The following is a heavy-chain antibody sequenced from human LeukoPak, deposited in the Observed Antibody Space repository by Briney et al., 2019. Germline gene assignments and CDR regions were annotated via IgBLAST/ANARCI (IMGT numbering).Heavy chain of an antibody. V-gene: IGHV4-34*01. CDR2: INHSGST. D-gene: IGHD3-16*01. CDR1: GGSFSGYY. CDR3: ATSGGTSRDDAFDI. J-gene: IGHJ3*02. Sequence: SETLSLTCAVYGGSFSGYYWSWIRQPAGKGLEWIGEINHSGSTNYNPSLKSRVTIPVDTSKNQFSLKLSSVTAADTAVYYCATSGGTSRDDAFDIWGQGTMVTVSS.